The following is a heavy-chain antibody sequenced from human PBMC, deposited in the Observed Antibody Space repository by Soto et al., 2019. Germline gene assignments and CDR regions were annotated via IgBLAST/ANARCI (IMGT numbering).Heavy chain of an antibody. CDR2: ISAYNGAT. V-gene: IGHV1-18*01. D-gene: IGHD5-12*01. CDR3: ARDIVHTRHKTWFDP. J-gene: IGHJ5*02. CDR1: GYTFNSWV. Sequence: VASVKVSCKACGYTFNSWVITWVRQAAGQGLEWMGWISAYNGATNYAQNFRGRVTMTKDTSTSTAYMELRSLRSDDTAMYYCARDIVHTRHKTWFDPWGQGTQVTVSS.